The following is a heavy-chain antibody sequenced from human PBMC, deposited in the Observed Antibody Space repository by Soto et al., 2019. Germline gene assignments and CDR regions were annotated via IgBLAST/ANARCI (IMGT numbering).Heavy chain of an antibody. V-gene: IGHV4-61*01. Sequence: QVHLQESGPGLVKPSETLSLTCTVSGGSVSSGFYYWSWIRQPPGKGLEWIGSIYYSGSTNYNPALKSRVTISLDSSKQQSSLKLSSGTAADAAVYFCARDRGGGDPGIDWFHPWGQGTLVTVSS. CDR2: IYYSGST. J-gene: IGHJ5*02. D-gene: IGHD2-21*02. CDR3: ARDRGGGDPGIDWFHP. CDR1: GGSVSSGFYY.